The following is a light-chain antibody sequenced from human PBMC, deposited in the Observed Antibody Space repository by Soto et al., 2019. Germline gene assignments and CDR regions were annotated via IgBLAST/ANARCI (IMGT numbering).Light chain of an antibody. Sequence: DIQMTQSPSSLSASVGDRVTITCRASQSISSYLNWYQQKPGKAPKLLIYAASSLQSWVPSRFSGSGSWTDFTLTISSLQPEDFATYYCQQSYSTPLTFGGGTKVQI. CDR3: QQSYSTPLT. J-gene: IGKJ4*01. CDR2: AAS. V-gene: IGKV1-39*01. CDR1: QSISSY.